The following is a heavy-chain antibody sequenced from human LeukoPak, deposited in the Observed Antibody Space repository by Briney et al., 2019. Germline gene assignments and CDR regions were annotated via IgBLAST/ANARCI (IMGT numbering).Heavy chain of an antibody. CDR2: IYYSGST. J-gene: IGHJ6*03. CDR1: GGSISSSTYY. V-gene: IGHV4-39*07. D-gene: IGHD3-3*01. Sequence: SETLSLTCTVSGGSISSSTYYWGWIRQPPAKELEWIGSIYYSGSTYYNPSLKSRVTISVDTSKNQFSLKLSSVTAADTAVYYCARGTGGYYDFWSGPTYYYYMDVWGKGTTVTVSS. CDR3: ARGTGGYYDFWSGPTYYYYMDV.